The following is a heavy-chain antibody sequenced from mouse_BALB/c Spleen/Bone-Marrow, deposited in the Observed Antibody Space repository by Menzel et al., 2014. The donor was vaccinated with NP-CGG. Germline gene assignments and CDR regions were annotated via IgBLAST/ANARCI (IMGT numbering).Heavy chain of an antibody. CDR3: ANDWFAY. CDR1: GFNIRDTY. J-gene: IGHJ3*01. Sequence: VQLQQSGAEPVKPGASVKLSCTASGFNIRDTYMHWVKQRPEQGLEWIGRIDPANGNTKYDPKFQGKATITADTSSNTAHLHLSSLTSEDTAVYYCANDWFAYWGQGTLVTVSA. CDR2: IDPANGNT. D-gene: IGHD2-3*01. V-gene: IGHV14-3*02.